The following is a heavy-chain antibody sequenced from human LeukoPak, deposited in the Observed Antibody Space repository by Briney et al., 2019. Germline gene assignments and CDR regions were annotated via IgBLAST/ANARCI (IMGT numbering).Heavy chain of an antibody. V-gene: IGHV1-69*13. D-gene: IGHD3-3*01. Sequence: ASVKVSCKASGGTFSSYAISWVRQAPGQGLEWMGRIIPIFGTANYAQKFQGRVTITADESTSTAYMELSSLRSEDTAVYYCARDLSLRFRAFDIWGQGTMVTVSS. CDR2: IIPIFGTA. J-gene: IGHJ3*02. CDR3: ARDLSLRFRAFDI. CDR1: GGTFSSYA.